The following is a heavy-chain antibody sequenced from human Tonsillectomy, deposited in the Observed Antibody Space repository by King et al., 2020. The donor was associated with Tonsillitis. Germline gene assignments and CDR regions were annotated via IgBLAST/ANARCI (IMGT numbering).Heavy chain of an antibody. Sequence: VQLVQSGAEVKKPGASVKVSCKASGYTFTSYAMHWVRQAPGQRLEWMGGINAGNGNTKYSQKFQGRVTITRDTSASTAYMELSSLRSEDTAVYYCARRGIAVAGLDYWGQGTLVTVSS. J-gene: IGHJ4*02. V-gene: IGHV1-3*01. D-gene: IGHD6-19*01. CDR1: GYTFTSYA. CDR2: INAGNGNT. CDR3: ARRGIAVAGLDY.